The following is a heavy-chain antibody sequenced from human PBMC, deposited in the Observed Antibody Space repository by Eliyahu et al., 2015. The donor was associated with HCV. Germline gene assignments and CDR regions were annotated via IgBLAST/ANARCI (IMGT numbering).Heavy chain of an antibody. Sequence: QLQLQESGPGLVKPSETLSLTCTVSGGSISSSSYYWGWIRQLPGKGLEWIGSIYYSGSTYYNPSLKSRVTISVDTSKNQFSLKLSSVTAADTAVYYCARAEDAFDIWGQGTMVTVSS. J-gene: IGHJ3*02. CDR2: IYYSGST. CDR3: ARAEDAFDI. V-gene: IGHV4-39*01. CDR1: GGSISSSSYY.